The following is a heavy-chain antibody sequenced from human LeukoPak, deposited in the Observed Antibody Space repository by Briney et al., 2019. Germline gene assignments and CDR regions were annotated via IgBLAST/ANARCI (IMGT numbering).Heavy chain of an antibody. CDR2: INPNSGGT. CDR1: GYTFTGYY. V-gene: IGHV1-2*02. D-gene: IGHD5-12*01. J-gene: IGHJ4*02. Sequence: ASVKVSCKASGYTFTGYYMHWVRQAPGQGLEWMGWINPNSGGTNYAQKFQGSVTMTRDTSISTAYMELSRLRSDDAAVYYCARVSFDGYNDDWGQGTLVTVSS. CDR3: ARVSFDGYNDD.